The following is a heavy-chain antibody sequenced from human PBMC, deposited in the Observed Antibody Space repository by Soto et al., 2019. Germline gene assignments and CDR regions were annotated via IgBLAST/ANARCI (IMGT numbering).Heavy chain of an antibody. D-gene: IGHD6-19*01. CDR1: GFTFSDYY. J-gene: IGHJ4*02. CDR2: ISSSSSYT. Sequence: QVQLVESGGGLVKPGGSLRLSCVASGFTFSDYYMSWIRQAPGRGLEWVSYISSSSSYTNYTDSVKGRFTISRDNAKNSLYLQMNSLRAEDTAVYYCARAAAVAAPFDYWGQGTLVTVSS. V-gene: IGHV3-11*05. CDR3: ARAAAVAAPFDY.